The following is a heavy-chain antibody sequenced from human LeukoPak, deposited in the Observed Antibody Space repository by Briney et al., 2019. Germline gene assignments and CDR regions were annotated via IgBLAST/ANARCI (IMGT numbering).Heavy chain of an antibody. D-gene: IGHD3-22*01. J-gene: IGHJ4*02. Sequence: GGSLRLSCAASGFTFSDYYMSWIRQAPGKGLEWVSAISSSSSYIYYADSVKGRFTISRDNAKNSLYLQMNSLRAEDTAVYYCARDDGRYYDSSGWDYWGQGTLVTVSS. CDR1: GFTFSDYY. V-gene: IGHV3-11*06. CDR3: ARDDGRYYDSSGWDY. CDR2: ISSSSSYI.